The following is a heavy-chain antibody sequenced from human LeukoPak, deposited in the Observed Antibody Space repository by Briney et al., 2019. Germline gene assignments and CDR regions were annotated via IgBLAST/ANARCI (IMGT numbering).Heavy chain of an antibody. D-gene: IGHD6-19*01. J-gene: IGHJ4*02. Sequence: GGSLRLSCAASGFTFSSYWMSWVRQAPGKGLEWVANINQGGTERYVDSVKGRFTISRDNAKNSLYLQMNSLRAEDTAVYYCVREDSYSSGWYGPDYWGQGTLVTVSS. CDR2: INQGGTER. CDR1: GFTFSSYW. CDR3: VREDSYSSGWYGPDY. V-gene: IGHV3-7*05.